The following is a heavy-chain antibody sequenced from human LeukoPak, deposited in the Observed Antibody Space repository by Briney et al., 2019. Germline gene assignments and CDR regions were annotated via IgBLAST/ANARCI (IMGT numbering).Heavy chain of an antibody. CDR3: ARTRYSYGIR. CDR2: ISSSSSYI. J-gene: IGHJ4*02. CDR1: GFTFSSYS. D-gene: IGHD5-18*01. Sequence: GGSLRLSCAASGFTFSSYSMNWVRQAPGRGRDWVSSISSSSSYIYYADSGKGRFTIYRDNAKNSLYLQMNSLRDEDTAVYSCARTRYSYGIRWGQGTLVTVSS. V-gene: IGHV3-21*01.